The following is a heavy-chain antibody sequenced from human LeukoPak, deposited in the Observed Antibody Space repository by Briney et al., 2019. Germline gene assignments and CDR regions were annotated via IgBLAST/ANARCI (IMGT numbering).Heavy chain of an antibody. CDR3: ARAPRDSSSSNYMRRFDY. J-gene: IGHJ4*02. D-gene: IGHD3-22*01. V-gene: IGHV4-38-2*01. CDR2: IYHSGST. Sequence: PSETLSLTCAVSGYSLSSDNYWVWIRPPPGEGLGWAGGIYHSGSTYYNPSLKRRVTMSVDTSKNQFSLKLSSVTAADTAVYYCARAPRDSSSSNYMRRFDYWGQGTLVTVSS. CDR1: GYSLSSDNY.